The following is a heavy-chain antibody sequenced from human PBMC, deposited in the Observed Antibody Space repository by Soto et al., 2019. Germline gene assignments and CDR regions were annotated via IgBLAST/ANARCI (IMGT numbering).Heavy chain of an antibody. D-gene: IGHD3-16*01. Sequence: GGSLRLSCAASGFTFSGSAMHWVRQASGKGLEWVGRIRSKANSYATAYAASVKGRFTISRDDSKNTAYLQMNSLKTEDKAVYYCTRRLAILGSWFDPWGQGTLVTVSS. V-gene: IGHV3-73*01. J-gene: IGHJ5*02. CDR2: IRSKANSYAT. CDR3: TRRLAILGSWFDP. CDR1: GFTFSGSA.